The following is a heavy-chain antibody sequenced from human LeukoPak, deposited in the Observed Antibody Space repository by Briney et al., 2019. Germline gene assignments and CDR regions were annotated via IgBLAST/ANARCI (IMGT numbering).Heavy chain of an antibody. CDR3: ARARMATILQ. D-gene: IGHD5-24*01. CDR1: GVSISSGGYY. V-gene: IGHV4-31*03. J-gene: IGHJ4*02. Sequence: SQTLSLTCTVSGVSISSGGYYWSWIRQHPGKGLEWIGYIYYSGSTYYNPSLKSRVTISVDTSKNQFSLKLSSVTAADTAVYYCARARMATILQWGQRTLVTVSS. CDR2: IYYSGST.